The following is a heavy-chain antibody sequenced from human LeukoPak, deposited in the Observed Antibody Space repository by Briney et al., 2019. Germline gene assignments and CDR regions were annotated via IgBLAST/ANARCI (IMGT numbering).Heavy chain of an antibody. V-gene: IGHV3-23*01. J-gene: IGHJ6*03. D-gene: IGHD3-3*01. CDR1: GFTFSSYA. Sequence: GGSLRLSCAASGFTFSSYAMSWVRQAPGKGLGWVSAISGSGGSTYYADSVKGRFTISRDNSKNTLYLQMNSLRAEDTAVYYCARDGAFWSGYPRGYYMDVWGKGTTVTISS. CDR2: ISGSGGST. CDR3: ARDGAFWSGYPRGYYMDV.